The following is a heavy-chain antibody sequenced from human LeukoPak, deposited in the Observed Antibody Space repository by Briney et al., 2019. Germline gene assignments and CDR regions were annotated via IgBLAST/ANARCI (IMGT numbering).Heavy chain of an antibody. Sequence: GASVKVSCKASGYTFTSYGISWVRQAPGQGLEWMGWISAYNGNTNYAQKLQGRVTMTTDTSTSTAYMELRSLRSDDTAVYYCAREALTGYDSSGYQRWGQGTLVTVSS. J-gene: IGHJ1*01. D-gene: IGHD3-22*01. V-gene: IGHV1-18*01. CDR1: GYTFTSYG. CDR3: AREALTGYDSSGYQR. CDR2: ISAYNGNT.